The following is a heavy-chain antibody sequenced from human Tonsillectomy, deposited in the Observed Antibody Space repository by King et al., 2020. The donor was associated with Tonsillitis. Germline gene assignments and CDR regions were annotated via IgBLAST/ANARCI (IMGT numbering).Heavy chain of an antibody. J-gene: IGHJ4*02. Sequence: VQLVESGGGLVQPGGSLRLSCAASGFTFSDYWMTWGRQAPGKGLEWGADTKQDGSTKYYVDSVKGRFTISRDNAKNSLYLQMNSLSAADTAVYYCARESWKFDSWGQGTLVTVSS. V-gene: IGHV3-7*01. CDR1: GFTFSDYW. CDR2: TKQDGSTK. CDR3: ARESWKFDS. D-gene: IGHD1-1*01.